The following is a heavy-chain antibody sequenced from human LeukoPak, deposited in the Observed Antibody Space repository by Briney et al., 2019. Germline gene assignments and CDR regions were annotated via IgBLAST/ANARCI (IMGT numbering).Heavy chain of an antibody. CDR3: AKDKGDYVQYFDY. V-gene: IGHV3-33*06. J-gene: IGHJ4*02. CDR1: GFTFSSYG. CDR2: IWEDGSNI. Sequence: GGSLRLSCAASGFTFSSYGMHWVRQAPGKGLEWVSVIWEDGSNIYYADSVKGRFTISRDNSKNTLYLHMNSLRAEDTAVYYCAKDKGDYVQYFDYWGQGTLVTVSS. D-gene: IGHD4-17*01.